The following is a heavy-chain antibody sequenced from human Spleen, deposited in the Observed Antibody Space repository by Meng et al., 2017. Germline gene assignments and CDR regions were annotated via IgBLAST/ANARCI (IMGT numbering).Heavy chain of an antibody. CDR2: ITTTTGNT. Sequence: ASRKFTCKASVSDFVAYGMNWGRQHTGQGIEWMGWITTTTGNTTYAQGFTGRFVFSLDTSVSTAYLQITSLKAEATAVYYCARMTVAGMAYWGQGTLVTVSS. V-gene: IGHV7-4-1*02. CDR1: VSDFVAYG. CDR3: ARMTVAGMAY. D-gene: IGHD6-19*01. J-gene: IGHJ4*02.